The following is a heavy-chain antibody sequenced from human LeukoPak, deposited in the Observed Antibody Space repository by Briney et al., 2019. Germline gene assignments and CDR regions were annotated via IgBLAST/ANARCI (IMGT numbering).Heavy chain of an antibody. V-gene: IGHV4-39*07. CDR3: ARAFTYYDFWSGYLYSGSFNWFDP. D-gene: IGHD3-3*01. J-gene: IGHJ5*02. Sequence: SETLSLTCTVSGGSISSSSYYWGWIRQPPGKGLEWIGSIYYSGSTYYNPSLKSRATISVDTSKNQFSLKLSSVTAADTAVYYCARAFTYYDFWSGYLYSGSFNWFDPWGQGTLVTVSS. CDR2: IYYSGST. CDR1: GGSISSSSYY.